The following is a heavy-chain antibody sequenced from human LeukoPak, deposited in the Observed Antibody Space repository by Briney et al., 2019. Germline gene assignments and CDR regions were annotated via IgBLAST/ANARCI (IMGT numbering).Heavy chain of an antibody. J-gene: IGHJ5*02. V-gene: IGHV4-39*01. Sequence: SETLSLTCTVSGASISSSSYYWGWLRQPPGKGLEWIVSIYYSGSTYYNPSLKCRVTISLHTSKNQFSLKLSSVPAAHTAVYYCARLAVLLWFGEPKSCWFDPWGQGTLVTVSS. CDR2: IYYSGST. CDR1: GASISSSSYY. D-gene: IGHD3-10*01. CDR3: ARLAVLLWFGEPKSCWFDP.